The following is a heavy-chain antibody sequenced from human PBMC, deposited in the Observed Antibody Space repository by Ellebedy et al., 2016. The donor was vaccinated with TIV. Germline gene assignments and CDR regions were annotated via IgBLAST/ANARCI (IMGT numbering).Heavy chain of an antibody. V-gene: IGHV4-59*01. CDR1: GGSISSYY. Sequence: MPSETLSLTCTVSGGSISSYYWSWIRQPPGKGLEWIGYIYYSGSTNYNPSLKSRVTISVDTSKNQFSLKLSSVTAADTAVYYCARARGDYGDESQNWYFDLWGRGTLVTVSS. CDR3: ARARGDYGDESQNWYFDL. J-gene: IGHJ2*01. D-gene: IGHD4-17*01. CDR2: IYYSGST.